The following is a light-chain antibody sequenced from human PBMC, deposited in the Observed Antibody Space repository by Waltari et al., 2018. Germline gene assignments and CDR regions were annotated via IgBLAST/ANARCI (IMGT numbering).Light chain of an antibody. Sequence: IQTTQSPSSLSPSVGARVTITCRASESGSSYLNWYQKKPGKALKLLIYAVSTLQSEVPSRFSGSGSGTDFTLTISNLQPEDFATYYCQQSYNRYTFRPGTKVDF. J-gene: IGKJ3*01. CDR1: ESGSSY. CDR2: AVS. CDR3: QQSYNRYT. V-gene: IGKV1-39*01.